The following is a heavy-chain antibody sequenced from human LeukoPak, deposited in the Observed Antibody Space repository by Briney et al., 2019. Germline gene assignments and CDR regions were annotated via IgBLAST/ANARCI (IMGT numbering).Heavy chain of an antibody. D-gene: IGHD4-17*01. J-gene: IGHJ4*02. Sequence: SQTLSLTCTVSGDSITRGTYYWTWIRQPAGKGLEWIGRIHTSSRVNYNPSLKSRVTISIDTSRNLVSLRLTSVTAADAAVYYCARDRGNGDYGDYFDSWGQGTLVSVSS. CDR3: ARDRGNGDYGDYFDS. CDR2: IHTSSRV. V-gene: IGHV4-61*02. CDR1: GDSITRGTYY.